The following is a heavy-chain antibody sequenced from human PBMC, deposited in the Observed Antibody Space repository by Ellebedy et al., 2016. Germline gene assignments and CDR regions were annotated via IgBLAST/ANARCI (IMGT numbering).Heavy chain of an antibody. J-gene: IGHJ4*02. D-gene: IGHD4-17*01. CDR1: GGTFTSYA. Sequence: SVKVSXKASGGTFTSYAINWVRQAPGQGLAWVGGIIPFFPSANYAQRFQGRVTISADKSTSTVHLEVGRLRSDDTAVYYCARAGGDYGDSPGYYDYWGQGTLVTVSS. CDR2: IIPFFPSA. CDR3: ARAGGDYGDSPGYYDY. V-gene: IGHV1-69*06.